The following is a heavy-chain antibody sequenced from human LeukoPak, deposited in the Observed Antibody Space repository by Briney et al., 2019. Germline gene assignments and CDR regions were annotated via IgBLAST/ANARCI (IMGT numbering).Heavy chain of an antibody. CDR2: ILGSGDDT. CDR3: ARVVTHYDSSGSIDASDI. CDR1: GFIFTNYA. D-gene: IGHD3-22*01. V-gene: IGHV3-23*01. J-gene: IGHJ3*02. Sequence: GGSLRLSCAASGFIFTNYAMYWVRQAPGKGLEWVSVILGSGDDTFYADSVRGRFTVSRDNSKNTLHLQMNSLRAEDTAVYYCARVVTHYDSSGSIDASDIWGQGTRVAVSS.